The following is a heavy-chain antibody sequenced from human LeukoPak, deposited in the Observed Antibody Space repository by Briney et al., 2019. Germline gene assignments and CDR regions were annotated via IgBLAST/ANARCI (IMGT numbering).Heavy chain of an antibody. V-gene: IGHV4-61*01. Sequence: SETLSLTCTVSGGSISSSSYYWSWLRQAPGKGLEWIGYIYYSGSTNYNPSLKSRVTISVDTSKNQFSLKLNSVTAADTAVYYCTRGSGWYAYWGQGTLVTVSS. J-gene: IGHJ4*02. D-gene: IGHD6-19*01. CDR1: GGSISSSSYY. CDR2: IYYSGST. CDR3: TRGSGWYAY.